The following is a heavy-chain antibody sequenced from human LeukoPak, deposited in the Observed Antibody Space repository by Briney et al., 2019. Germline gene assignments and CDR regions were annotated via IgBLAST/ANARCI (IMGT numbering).Heavy chain of an antibody. V-gene: IGHV4-34*01. J-gene: IGHJ6*03. CDR3: ARGVRGYYMGSIYYYYYYMDV. D-gene: IGHD3-3*01. Sequence: SETLSLTCAAYGGSFSGYYWSWIRQPPGKGLEWIGEINHSGSTNYNPSLKSRVTISVDTSKNQFSLKLSSVTAADTAVYYCARGVRGYYMGSIYYYYYYMDVWGKGTTVTVSS. CDR2: INHSGST. CDR1: GGSFSGYY.